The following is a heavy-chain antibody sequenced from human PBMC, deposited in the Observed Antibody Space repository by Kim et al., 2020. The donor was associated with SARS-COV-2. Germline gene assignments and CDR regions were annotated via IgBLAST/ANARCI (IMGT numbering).Heavy chain of an antibody. V-gene: IGHV3-74*01. D-gene: IGHD1-7*01. CDR1: GFAFSSSW. Sequence: GGSLRLSCAASGFAFSSSWMHWVRQAPGKGPVWVSRMNSDGTTINYADSVKGRFTISRDNAKNPLYLQMHSLRAEDTAVYYCATAGNYRFDVWGQGTL. CDR2: MNSDGTTI. J-gene: IGHJ1*01. CDR3: ATAGNYRFDV.